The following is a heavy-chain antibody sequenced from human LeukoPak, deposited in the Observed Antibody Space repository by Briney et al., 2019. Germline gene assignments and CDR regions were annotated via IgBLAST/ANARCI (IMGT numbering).Heavy chain of an antibody. D-gene: IGHD5-12*01. CDR3: ARVRPGGYEAPFDY. Sequence: ASVKVSCKASGYTFTSYGISWVRQAPGQGLEWMGWISAYNGNTNYAQKLQGRVTMTTDTSTNTAYMELRSLRSDDTAVYYCARVRPGGYEAPFDYWGQGTLVTVSS. V-gene: IGHV1-18*01. J-gene: IGHJ4*02. CDR2: ISAYNGNT. CDR1: GYTFTSYG.